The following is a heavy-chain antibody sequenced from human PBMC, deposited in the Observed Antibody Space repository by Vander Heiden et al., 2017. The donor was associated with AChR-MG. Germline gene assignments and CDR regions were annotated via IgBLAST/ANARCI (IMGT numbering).Heavy chain of an antibody. Sequence: QVQLVESGGGVVQPGRSLRLSCAASGFTFSSYGMHWVRQAPGKGLEWVAVISYDGSNKYYADYVKGRVTISRDNSKNTLYLQMKSLRAEETAVYYCAKDLSPAACSVLGPGWFDPWGEGTLVTVSS. CDR1: GFTFSSYG. J-gene: IGHJ5*02. CDR3: AKDLSPAACSVLGPGWFDP. V-gene: IGHV3-30*18. CDR2: ISYDGSNK. D-gene: IGHD2-15*01.